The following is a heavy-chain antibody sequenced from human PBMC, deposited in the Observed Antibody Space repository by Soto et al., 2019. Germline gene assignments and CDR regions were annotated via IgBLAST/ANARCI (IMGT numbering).Heavy chain of an antibody. V-gene: IGHV1-69*13. CDR2: IIPIFGTA. J-gene: IGHJ4*02. CDR3: ARVTMYLSREYYFDY. D-gene: IGHD3-10*02. CDR1: GGTFSSYA. Sequence: SVKVSCKASGGTFSSYAISWVRQAPGQGLEWMGGIIPIFGTANYAQKFQGRVTITADESTSTAYMELSSLRSEDTAVYYCARVTMYLSREYYFDYWGQGTLVTVSS.